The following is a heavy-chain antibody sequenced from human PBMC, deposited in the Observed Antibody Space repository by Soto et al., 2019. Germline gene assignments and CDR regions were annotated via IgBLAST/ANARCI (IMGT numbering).Heavy chain of an antibody. Sequence: GGSLRLSCAASGFTFSSYWMSWVRQAPGKGLEWVANIKQDGSEKYYVDSVKGRFTISRDNAKNSLYLQMNSLRAEDTAVYYCAISGYYYDSSGYIGGFDYWGQGTLVTVSS. J-gene: IGHJ4*02. D-gene: IGHD3-22*01. CDR3: AISGYYYDSSGYIGGFDY. CDR2: IKQDGSEK. CDR1: GFTFSSYW. V-gene: IGHV3-7*05.